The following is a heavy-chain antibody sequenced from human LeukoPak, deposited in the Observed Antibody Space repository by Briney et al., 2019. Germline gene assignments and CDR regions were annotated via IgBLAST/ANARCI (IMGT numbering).Heavy chain of an antibody. V-gene: IGHV3-30*02. CDR3: ANWGVYGGKGVPSDY. CDR1: GFTFSSYG. CDR2: IRYDGSNK. D-gene: IGHD4/OR15-4a*01. Sequence: GGSLRLSCAASGFTFSSYGMHWVRQAPDKGLEWVAFIRYDGSNKYYADSVKGRFTISRDNSKNTLYLQMNSLRAEDTAVYYCANWGVYGGKGVPSDYWGQGTPVTVSS. J-gene: IGHJ4*02.